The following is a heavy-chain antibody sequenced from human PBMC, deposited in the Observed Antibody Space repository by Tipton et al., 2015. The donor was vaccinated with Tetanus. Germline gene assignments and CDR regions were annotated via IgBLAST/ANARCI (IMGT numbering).Heavy chain of an antibody. CDR3: ARWDGSLGDAFDI. Sequence: SLRLSCAASGFTFSSYGMHWVRQAPGKGLEWVAVIWYDGSNKYYADSVKGRSTISRDNSKNTLYLQMNSLRAEDTAVYYCARWDGSLGDAFDIWGQGTMVTVSS. J-gene: IGHJ3*02. V-gene: IGHV3-33*01. CDR1: GFTFSSYG. D-gene: IGHD1-26*01. CDR2: IWYDGSNK.